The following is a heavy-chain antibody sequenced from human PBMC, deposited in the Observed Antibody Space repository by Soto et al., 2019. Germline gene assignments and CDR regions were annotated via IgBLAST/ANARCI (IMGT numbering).Heavy chain of an antibody. Sequence: QVQLVESGGGVVQPGRSLRLSCATSGFTFSSYLIHWVRQTPDKGLEWVAFISRDGSNEYYADSVKGRFTISRDNSKNRLYLEMNSLRAEDTAVDYCARDDEGGSDCDLGYWGQGTLVNVSS. V-gene: IGHV3-30-3*01. CDR1: GFTFSSYL. CDR3: ARDDEGGSDCDLGY. D-gene: IGHD3-10*01. CDR2: ISRDGSNE. J-gene: IGHJ4*02.